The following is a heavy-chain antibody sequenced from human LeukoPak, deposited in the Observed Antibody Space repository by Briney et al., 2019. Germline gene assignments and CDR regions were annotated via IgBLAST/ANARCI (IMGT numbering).Heavy chain of an antibody. J-gene: IGHJ5*02. Sequence: PGGSLRLSCAASGFSFSDHYMDWVRQASGKGLEWVGRTRNKAHSYTTEYAASVKGRFIISRDDSKNSLYLQMNSLKTEDTAVYYCARVVAAITNWFDPWGHGTLGTVSS. D-gene: IGHD2-21*02. CDR3: ARVVAAITNWFDP. V-gene: IGHV3-72*01. CDR1: GFSFSDHY. CDR2: TRNKAHSYTT.